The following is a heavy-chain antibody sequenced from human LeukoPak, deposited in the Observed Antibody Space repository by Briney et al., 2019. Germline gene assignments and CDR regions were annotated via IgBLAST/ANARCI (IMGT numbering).Heavy chain of an antibody. Sequence: PGGSLRLSCAASGFTFSSYEMNWVRQAPGKGLEWVSYISSSGSTIYYADSVKGRFTISRDNAKNSLYLQINSLRAEDMALYYWAKGDGSGGFDYWGQGTLVTVSS. J-gene: IGHJ4*02. CDR2: ISSSGSTI. D-gene: IGHD3-16*01. V-gene: IGHV3-48*03. CDR3: AKGDGSGGFDY. CDR1: GFTFSSYE.